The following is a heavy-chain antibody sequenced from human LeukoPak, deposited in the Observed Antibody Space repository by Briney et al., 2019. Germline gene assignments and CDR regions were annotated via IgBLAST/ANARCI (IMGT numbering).Heavy chain of an antibody. V-gene: IGHV1-2*02. CDR1: GYTFTTYF. Sequence: GASVKVSCKTSGYTFTTYFIHWVRQAPGQGLEWMGGINPYSGDTKYAQKFQGRVTMTRDTSISTAYMEPSRLMSDDTAVYYCARYWAEPAATDDAFDIWGQGTMVVVSS. CDR3: ARYWAEPAATDDAFDI. J-gene: IGHJ3*02. D-gene: IGHD2-15*01. CDR2: INPYSGDT.